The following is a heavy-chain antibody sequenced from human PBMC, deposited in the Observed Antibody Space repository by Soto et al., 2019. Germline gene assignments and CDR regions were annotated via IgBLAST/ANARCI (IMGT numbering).Heavy chain of an antibody. CDR1: GGTFSSYA. V-gene: IGHV1-69*06. J-gene: IGHJ6*02. D-gene: IGHD6-13*01. Sequence: SVKVSCKASGGTFSSYAISWVRQAPVQGLEWMGGIIPIFGTANYAQKFQGRVTITADKSTSTAYMELSSLRSEDTAVYYCARRSIIAAAGTAWYGMDVWGQGTTVTVSS. CDR3: ARRSIIAAAGTAWYGMDV. CDR2: IIPIFGTA.